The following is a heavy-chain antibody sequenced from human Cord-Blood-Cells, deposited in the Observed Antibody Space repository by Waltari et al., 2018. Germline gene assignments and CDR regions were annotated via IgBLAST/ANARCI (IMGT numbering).Heavy chain of an antibody. CDR2: ISSSGSTI. CDR3: AREDGSGLNWFDP. V-gene: IGHV3-48*03. CDR1: GFTFSSYE. D-gene: IGHD6-19*01. Sequence: EVQLVESGGGLVQPGGSLRLSCAASGFTFSSYEMNWVRQAPGKGVEWVSYISSSGSTIYYADSVKGRFTRSRDNAKNSLYLQMNSLRAEETAVYYCAREDGSGLNWFDPWGQGTLVTVSS. J-gene: IGHJ5*02.